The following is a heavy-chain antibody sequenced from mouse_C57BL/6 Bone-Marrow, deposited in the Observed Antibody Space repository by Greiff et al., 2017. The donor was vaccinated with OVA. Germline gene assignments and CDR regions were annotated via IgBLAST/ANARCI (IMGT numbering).Heavy chain of an antibody. CDR2: IYPRDGST. D-gene: IGHD2-4*01. J-gene: IGHJ2*01. V-gene: IGHV1-78*01. CDR3: AGYDYDGWDYFDY. CDR1: GYTFTDHT. Sequence: QVQLQQSDAELVKPGASVKISCKVSGYTFTDHTIHWMQQRPEQGLEWIGYIYPRDGSTKYNEKFKGKATLTADKSSSTAYMQLNSLTAEDSAVYFCAGYDYDGWDYFDYWGQGTTLTVSS.